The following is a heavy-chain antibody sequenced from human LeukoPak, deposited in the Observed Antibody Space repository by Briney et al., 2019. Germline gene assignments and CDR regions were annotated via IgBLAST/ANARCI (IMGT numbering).Heavy chain of an antibody. D-gene: IGHD4-23*01. V-gene: IGHV3-21*01. J-gene: IGHJ4*02. CDR1: GFTFSSYS. CDR2: ISNSSSYI. CDR3: ARVGNGGY. Sequence: GGPLRLSCAASGFTFSSYSMNWVRQAPGKGLEWVSSISNSSSYIYYADSVKGRFTISRDNAKNSLYLQMNSLRAEDTAVYYCARVGNGGYWGQGTLVTVSS.